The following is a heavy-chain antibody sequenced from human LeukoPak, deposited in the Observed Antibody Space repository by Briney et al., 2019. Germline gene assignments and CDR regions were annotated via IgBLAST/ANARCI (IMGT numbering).Heavy chain of an antibody. Sequence: PSETLSLTCTVSGGSISSGSYYWSWIRQPAGKGLEWIGRIYTSGSTNYNPSLKSRVTKSVDTSKNQFSLKLSSVTAADTAVYYCARAYSGSYYVGYYYYYMDVWGKGTTVTVSS. J-gene: IGHJ6*03. CDR2: IYTSGST. V-gene: IGHV4-61*02. CDR3: ARAYSGSYYVGYYYYYMDV. D-gene: IGHD1-26*01. CDR1: GGSISSGSYY.